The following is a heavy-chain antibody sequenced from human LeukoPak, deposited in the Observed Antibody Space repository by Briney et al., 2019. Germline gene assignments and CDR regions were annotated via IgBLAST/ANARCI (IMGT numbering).Heavy chain of an antibody. D-gene: IGHD6-13*01. V-gene: IGHV1-69*06. CDR2: IIPIFGTA. J-gene: IGHJ4*02. CDR1: GGTFSSYA. CDR3: ASTGYSSSWPNYYFDY. Sequence: ASVKVSCKASGGTFSSYAISWVRQAPGQGLEWMGGIIPIFGTANYAQKFQGRVTITADKSTSTAYMELSSLRSEDTAVYYCASTGYSSSWPNYYFDYWGQGTLVTVSS.